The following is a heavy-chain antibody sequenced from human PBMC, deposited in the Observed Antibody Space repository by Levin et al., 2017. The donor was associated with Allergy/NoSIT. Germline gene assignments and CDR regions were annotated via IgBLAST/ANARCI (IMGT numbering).Heavy chain of an antibody. Sequence: GGSLRLSCAASGFTFSSYAMSWVRQAPGKGLEWVSAISGSGGSTYYADSVKGRFTISRDNSKNTLYLQMNSLRAEDTAVYYCAKDHGWRAARPLGIDYWGQGTLVTVSS. J-gene: IGHJ4*02. D-gene: IGHD6-6*01. CDR1: GFTFSSYA. CDR2: ISGSGGST. V-gene: IGHV3-23*01. CDR3: AKDHGWRAARPLGIDY.